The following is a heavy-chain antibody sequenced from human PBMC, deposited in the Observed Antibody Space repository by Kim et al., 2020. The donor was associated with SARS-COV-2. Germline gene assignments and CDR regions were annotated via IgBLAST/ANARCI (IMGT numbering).Heavy chain of an antibody. D-gene: IGHD2-15*01. J-gene: IGHJ5*01. Sequence: GGSLRLSCAASEFTFSSYAMSWVRQAPGKGLEWVSIISGSGGSTFYADSVKGRFTISRDNSKNTLYLQMNSLRAEDTAVYYCAKVPFCGGDACYSNGDSWGRGTL. CDR2: ISGSGGST. V-gene: IGHV3-23*01. CDR1: EFTFSSYA. CDR3: AKVPFCGGDACYSNGDS.